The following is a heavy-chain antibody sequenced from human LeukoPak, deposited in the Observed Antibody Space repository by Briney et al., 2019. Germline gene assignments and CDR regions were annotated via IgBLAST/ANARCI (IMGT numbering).Heavy chain of an antibody. CDR3: ARDPYCSGGSCYSEWFDP. CDR1: GGSISSGSYY. V-gene: IGHV4-61*02. D-gene: IGHD2-15*01. CDR2: IYTSGST. Sequence: TLPLTCTVSGGSISSGSYYWSWIRQPAGKGLEWIGRIYTSGSTNYNPSLKSRVTISVDTSKNQFSLKLSSVTAADTAVYYCARDPYCSGGSCYSEWFDPWGQGTLVTVSS. J-gene: IGHJ5*02.